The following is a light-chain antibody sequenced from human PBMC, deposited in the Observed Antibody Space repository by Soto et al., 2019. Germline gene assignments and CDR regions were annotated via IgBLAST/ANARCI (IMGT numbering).Light chain of an antibody. J-gene: IGKJ4*02. V-gene: IGKV3-11*01. CDR1: QSVSSY. CDR2: DAS. Sequence: EIVLTQSPATLYSSPGERATLSCRASQSVSSYLAWYQQKPGQAPRLLIYDASNRATGIPARFSGSGSGTDFALTISSLEPEDFAVYYCQQGSNWPTFGGGTKVEIK. CDR3: QQGSNWPT.